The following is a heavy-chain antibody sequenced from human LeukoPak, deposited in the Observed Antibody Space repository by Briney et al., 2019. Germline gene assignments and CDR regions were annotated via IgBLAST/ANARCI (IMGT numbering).Heavy chain of an antibody. CDR2: MYTSGST. J-gene: IGHJ4*02. D-gene: IGHD3-10*01. CDR3: ARDHYGSGSYKSYFDF. V-gene: IGHV4-4*07. Sequence: PSDTLSLTCTVSGGSISTYYWSWLRQPAGKGLEWIGRMYTSGSTKYNPSLKSRVTISVDNSKNQFSLKLPSVTAADTAVYYCARDHYGSGSYKSYFDFWGQGTRVTVSS. CDR1: GGSISTYY.